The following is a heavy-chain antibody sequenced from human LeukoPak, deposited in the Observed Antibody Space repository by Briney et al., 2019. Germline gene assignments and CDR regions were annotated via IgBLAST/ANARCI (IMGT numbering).Heavy chain of an antibody. CDR1: GFTFSFYS. CDR2: ISGSSNYI. J-gene: IGHJ4*02. D-gene: IGHD3-22*01. CDR3: ATQPYDSSGYYPY. V-gene: IGHV3-21*01. Sequence: PGGSLRLSCAASGFTFSFYSMNWVRQAPGKGLEWVSSISGSSNYIYYTDSVKGRFTISRDNAKNSLFLQMNSLGAEDTAVYYCATQPYDSSGYYPYWGQGTLVTVSS.